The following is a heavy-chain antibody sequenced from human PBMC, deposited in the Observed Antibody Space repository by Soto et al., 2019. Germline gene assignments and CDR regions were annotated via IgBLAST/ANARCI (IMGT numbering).Heavy chain of an antibody. V-gene: IGHV1-58*02. CDR2: IVVGSGNT. Sequence: GASVKVSRQASGLTFTNSAMQWVRQARGQRLEWIGWIVVGSGNTNYAQKFQERVTITRDMSTSTAYMELSSLRSEDTAVYYCAADYYYYMDVWGKGTTVTVSS. CDR1: GLTFTNSA. CDR3: AADYYYYMDV. J-gene: IGHJ6*03.